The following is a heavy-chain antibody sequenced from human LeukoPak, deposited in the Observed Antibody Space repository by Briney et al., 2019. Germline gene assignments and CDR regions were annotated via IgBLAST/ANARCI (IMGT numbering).Heavy chain of an antibody. V-gene: IGHV3-23*01. D-gene: IGHD2-15*01. Sequence: GGSLRLSCAASGFTFSSYGMSWVRQAPGKGLEWVSAISGSGGSTYCADSVKGRFTISRDNSKNTLYLQMSSLRAEDTAVYYCARDDFRGGYCSGGSCYGTYYYYYMDVWGKGTTVTVSS. J-gene: IGHJ6*03. CDR3: ARDDFRGGYCSGGSCYGTYYYYYMDV. CDR2: ISGSGGST. CDR1: GFTFSSYG.